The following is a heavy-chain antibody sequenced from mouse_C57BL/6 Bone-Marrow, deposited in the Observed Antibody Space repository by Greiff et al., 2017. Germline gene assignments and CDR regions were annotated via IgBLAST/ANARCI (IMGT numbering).Heavy chain of an antibody. Sequence: QLQQPGAELVKPGASVKLSCKASGYTFTSYWMHWVKQRPGQGLEWIGMIHPNSGSTNYNEKFKSKATLTVDKSSSTAYMQLSSLTSEDSAVYYGARRGGYYSNYYAMDYWGQGTSVTVSS. CDR1: GYTFTSYW. CDR2: IHPNSGST. J-gene: IGHJ4*01. D-gene: IGHD2-5*01. V-gene: IGHV1-64*01. CDR3: ARRGGYYSNYYAMDY.